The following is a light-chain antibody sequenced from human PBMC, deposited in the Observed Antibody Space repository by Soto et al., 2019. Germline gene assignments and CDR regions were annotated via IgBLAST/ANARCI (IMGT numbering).Light chain of an antibody. V-gene: IGKV3-20*01. Sequence: EIVLTQSPGTLSLSPGERATLSCRASQSVSSTYLAWYQQKPGQAPMLLIYSASSRATGIPDRFSGSGSGTDFALTIDRLEPEDFAVYYCQQYGSSGTFGQGTKVEIK. CDR3: QQYGSSGT. CDR1: QSVSSTY. J-gene: IGKJ1*01. CDR2: SAS.